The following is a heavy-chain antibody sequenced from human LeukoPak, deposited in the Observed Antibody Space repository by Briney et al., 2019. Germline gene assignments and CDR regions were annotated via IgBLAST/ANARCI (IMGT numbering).Heavy chain of an antibody. D-gene: IGHD3-22*01. CDR1: GFTFSSYE. CDR3: AELGITMIRGV. J-gene: IGHJ6*04. V-gene: IGHV3-48*03. CDR2: ISSSGSTI. Sequence: PGGSLRLSCAASGFTFSSYEMNWVRQAPGKGLEWVSYISSSGSTIYYADSVKGRFTISRDNAKNSLYLQMNSLRAEDTALYYCAELGITMIRGVWGKGTTVTISS.